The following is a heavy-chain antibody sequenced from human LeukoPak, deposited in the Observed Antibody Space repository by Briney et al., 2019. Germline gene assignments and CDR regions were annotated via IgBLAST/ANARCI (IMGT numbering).Heavy chain of an antibody. CDR1: GYTFTSYD. Sequence: GASVKVSCKASGYTFTSYDINWVRQATGQGLEWMGWMNPNSGNTGYAQKFQGRVTITRNTSISTAYMELSSLRSEDTAVYYCARGSLLRFLEWLPRDTYYFDYWGQGTLVTVSS. V-gene: IGHV1-8*03. D-gene: IGHD3-3*01. J-gene: IGHJ4*02. CDR2: MNPNSGNT. CDR3: ARGSLLRFLEWLPRDTYYFDY.